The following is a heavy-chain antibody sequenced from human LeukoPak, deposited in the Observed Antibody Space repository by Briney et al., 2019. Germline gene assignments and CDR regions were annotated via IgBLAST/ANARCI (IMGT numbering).Heavy chain of an antibody. CDR3: ARDPADYGDYESFDY. D-gene: IGHD4-17*01. CDR2: ISSSSSYI. CDR1: GFTFSSYS. Sequence: GGSLRLSCAASGFTFSSYSMNWVRQAPGKWLEWVSSISSSSSYIYYADSVKGRFTISRDNAKNSLYLQMNSLRAEDTAVYYCARDPADYGDYESFDYWGQGTLVTVSS. J-gene: IGHJ4*02. V-gene: IGHV3-21*01.